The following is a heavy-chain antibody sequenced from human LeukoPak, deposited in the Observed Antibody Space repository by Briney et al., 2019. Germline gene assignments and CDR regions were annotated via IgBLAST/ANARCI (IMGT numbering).Heavy chain of an antibody. Sequence: ASVKVSCKASGYTFTCYYMHWVRQAPRQGLEWMGWINPNSGGTNYAQKFQGRVTMTRDTSINTAYMELSRLRSDDTAVYYCARGTGIGDYYDPWGQGTLVTVSS. CDR3: ARGTGIGDYYDP. D-gene: IGHD3-22*01. CDR1: GYTFTCYY. V-gene: IGHV1-2*02. CDR2: INPNSGGT. J-gene: IGHJ5*02.